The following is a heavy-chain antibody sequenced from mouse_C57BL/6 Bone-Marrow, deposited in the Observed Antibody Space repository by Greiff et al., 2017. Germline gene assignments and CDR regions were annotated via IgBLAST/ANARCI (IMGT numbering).Heavy chain of an antibody. D-gene: IGHD2-5*01. CDR2: IDPEDGDT. Sequence: VQLKESGAELVRPGASVKLSCTASGFNINDYHMPWVKQRPEQGLEWIGRIDPEDGDTEYAPKFQGKATMTADTSPNTAYRQRSSLTSEDTAVYYCTTDYSILWFAYWGQGTLVTVSA. CDR1: GFNINDYH. J-gene: IGHJ3*01. V-gene: IGHV14-1*01. CDR3: TTDYSILWFAY.